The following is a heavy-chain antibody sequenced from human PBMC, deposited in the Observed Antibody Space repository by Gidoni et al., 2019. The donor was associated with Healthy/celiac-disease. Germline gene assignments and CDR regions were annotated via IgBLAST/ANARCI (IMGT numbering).Heavy chain of an antibody. CDR3: AKSFTLGYCSSTSCYKPLGYFDY. V-gene: IGHV3-23*01. CDR2: ISGSGGST. D-gene: IGHD2-2*02. CDR1: GFTFSSYA. J-gene: IGHJ4*02. Sequence: EVQLLESGGGLVQPGGSLRLSCAASGFTFSSYAMSWVRQAPGKGLEWVSAISGSGGSTYYADSVKGRFTISRDNSKNTLYLQMNSLRAEDTAVYYCAKSFTLGYCSSTSCYKPLGYFDYWGQGTLVTVSS.